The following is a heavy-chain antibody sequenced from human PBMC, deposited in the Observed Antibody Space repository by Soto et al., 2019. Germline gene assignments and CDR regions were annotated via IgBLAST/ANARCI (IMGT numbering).Heavy chain of an antibody. Sequence: EVQLLESGGGLVQPGGSLRLSCAASGFIFSNYAMRWVRQAPGKGLEWVSGISGSGGSTYSADSMKGRFTISRDNSKSTRSLQMNSLRAEDTAVYYCVKDDAHYCSGGGCYLGVYFHHWGQGTLVTVSS. V-gene: IGHV3-23*01. CDR2: ISGSGGST. J-gene: IGHJ1*01. D-gene: IGHD2-15*01. CDR3: VKDDAHYCSGGGCYLGVYFHH. CDR1: GFIFSNYA.